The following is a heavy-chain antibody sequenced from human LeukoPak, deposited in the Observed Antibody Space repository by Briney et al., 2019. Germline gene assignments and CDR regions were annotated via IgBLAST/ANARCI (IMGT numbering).Heavy chain of an antibody. D-gene: IGHD1-26*01. CDR2: LSHGGTRT. V-gene: IGHV3-23*01. J-gene: IGHJ5*02. CDR3: AKDIELFMS. CDR1: GFTFRNFA. Sequence: GGSLRLSCAASGFTFRNFAMSWVRQAPGKGLEWVSGLSHGGTRTFYAASVKGLFTISRDDSNSTLFLQMDNLRVEDTATYYCAKDIELFMSWGQGTLVIVSS.